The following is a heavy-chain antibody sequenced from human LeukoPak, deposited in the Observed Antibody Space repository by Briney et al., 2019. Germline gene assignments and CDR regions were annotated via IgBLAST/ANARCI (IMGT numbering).Heavy chain of an antibody. CDR1: GFTFSSYA. D-gene: IGHD6-6*01. V-gene: IGHV3-23*01. Sequence: GGSLRLSCAASGFTFSSYALSWVSQARGKGLEWVSAISGSGGSTYYADSVKGRFTISRDNSKNTLYLQMNSLRAEDTAVYYCAKLWKQLAPVDYWGQGTLVTVSS. CDR2: ISGSGGST. J-gene: IGHJ4*02. CDR3: AKLWKQLAPVDY.